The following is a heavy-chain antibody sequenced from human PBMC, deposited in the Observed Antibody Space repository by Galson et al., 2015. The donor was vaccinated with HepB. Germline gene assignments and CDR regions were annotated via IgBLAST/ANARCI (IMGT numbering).Heavy chain of an antibody. Sequence: SLRLSCAASGFTFSNYVMYWVRQAPGKGLEWVAVISYDGSNKYYADSGKGRFTISRDNSKNTLYLQMNSLRAEDTAVYYCARDGIEMERWGFSGAGFDYWGQGTLVTVSS. CDR1: GFTFSNYV. CDR3: ARDGIEMERWGFSGAGFDY. D-gene: IGHD3-10*01. CDR2: ISYDGSNK. J-gene: IGHJ4*02. V-gene: IGHV3-30-3*01.